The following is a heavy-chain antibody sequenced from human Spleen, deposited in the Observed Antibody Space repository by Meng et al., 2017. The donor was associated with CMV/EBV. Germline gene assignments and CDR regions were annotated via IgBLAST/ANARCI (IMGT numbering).Heavy chain of an antibody. Sequence: GGSLRLSCIASGFTFSGYAMHWVRQAPGKGLEWVAVVSYDGRNKYYADSVKGRFTISRDNSKNTLFLQMNSLRAEDTAVYYCARTYSSSSIDYYYNGMDVWGQGTTVTVSS. CDR3: ARTYSSSSIDYYYNGMDV. CDR1: GFTFSGYA. V-gene: IGHV3-30*04. CDR2: VSYDGRNK. D-gene: IGHD6-6*01. J-gene: IGHJ6*02.